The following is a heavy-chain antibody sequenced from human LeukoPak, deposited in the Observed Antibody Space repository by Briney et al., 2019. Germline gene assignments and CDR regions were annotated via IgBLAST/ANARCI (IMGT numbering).Heavy chain of an antibody. CDR3: ARGHGYNIGYPYFDS. Sequence: SETLSLTCGVSGDSMSGYYWSWIRQPPGKGLEWLGFVYDTGTTISPAKTNYNPSLAGRVTMSIDTSKNQFSLKLSSVTAADSAVYFCARGHGYNIGYPYFDSWGQGTLVSVSS. V-gene: IGHV4-59*01. D-gene: IGHD5-12*01. J-gene: IGHJ4*02. CDR2: VYDTGTTISPAKT. CDR1: GDSMSGYY.